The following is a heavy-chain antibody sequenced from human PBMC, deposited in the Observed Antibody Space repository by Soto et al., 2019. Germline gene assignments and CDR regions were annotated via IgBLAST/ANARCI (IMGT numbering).Heavy chain of an antibody. D-gene: IGHD2-15*01. V-gene: IGHV3-23*01. CDR2: ISGSGGST. J-gene: IGHJ4*02. CDR1: GFTFSSCA. CDR3: AKDAGKGYCSGGSCYYFDY. Sequence: GGSLRLSCAASGFTFSSCAMSWVRQAPGKGLEWVSAISGSGGSTYYADSVKGRFTISRDNSKNTLYLQMNSLRAEDTAVYYCAKDAGKGYCSGGSCYYFDYWGQGTLVTVSS.